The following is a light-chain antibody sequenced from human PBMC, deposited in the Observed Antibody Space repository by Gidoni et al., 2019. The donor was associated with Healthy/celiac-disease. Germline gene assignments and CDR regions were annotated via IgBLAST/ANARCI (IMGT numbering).Light chain of an antibody. CDR1: QSISSW. Sequence: DIQMTQSPSTLSASVGDRVTITCRVSQSISSWLAWYQQKPGKAPMLLIYKASSVESGVPSRFSGSGSGTGFTLTISRLQPDDFSSYYCQQYNSYSTFGPGTKVDIK. J-gene: IGKJ3*01. CDR2: KAS. V-gene: IGKV1-5*03. CDR3: QQYNSYST.